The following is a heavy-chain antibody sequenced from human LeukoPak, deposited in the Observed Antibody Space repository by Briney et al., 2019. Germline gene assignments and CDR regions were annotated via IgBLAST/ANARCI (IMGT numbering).Heavy chain of an antibody. CDR1: GYTFTGYY. D-gene: IGHD1-26*01. CDR3: ARGGIPFSVSGAFDI. J-gene: IGHJ3*02. V-gene: IGHV1-2*04. CDR2: INPNSGGT. Sequence: ASVKVSCKASGYTFTGYYMHWVRQAPGQGLEWMGWINPNSGGTNYAQKFQGWVTMTRDTSISTAYMELSRLRSDDTAVYYCARGGIPFSVSGAFDIWGQGTMVTVSS.